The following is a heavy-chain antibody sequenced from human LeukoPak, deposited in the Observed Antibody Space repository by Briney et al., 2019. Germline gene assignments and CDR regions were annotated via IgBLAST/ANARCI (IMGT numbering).Heavy chain of an antibody. J-gene: IGHJ5*02. Sequence: GGSLRLSCAASGFIFSNYGMHWVRPAPGKGLEWVAVIWYDGSKEYYADSVKGRFTISRDNSKNTLYLQMNSLRAEDTAVYYCARVMQQLIWYFDPWGQGTLVTVSS. CDR3: ARVMQQLIWYFDP. V-gene: IGHV3-33*01. CDR2: IWYDGSKE. CDR1: GFIFSNYG. D-gene: IGHD2-8*01.